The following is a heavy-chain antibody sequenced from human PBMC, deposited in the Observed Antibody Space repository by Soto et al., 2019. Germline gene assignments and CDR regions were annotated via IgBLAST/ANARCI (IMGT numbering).Heavy chain of an antibody. V-gene: IGHV1-18*04. CDR3: ARVFQYNSGWNAEDSYYGLAV. Sequence: ASVKVSCKASGYSFLSYGIGWVRQAPGQGLEWMGWISPYNGHTNYAQRLQGRVTMTTETPTTTAYMELRSLRSDDTAVYYCARVFQYNSGWNAEDSYYGLAVWGQGTTVTVS. J-gene: IGHJ6*02. CDR2: ISPYNGHT. CDR1: GYSFLSYG. D-gene: IGHD6-19*01.